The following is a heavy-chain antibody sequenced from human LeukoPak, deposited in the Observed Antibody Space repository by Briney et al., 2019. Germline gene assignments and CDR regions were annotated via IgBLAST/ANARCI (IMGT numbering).Heavy chain of an antibody. Sequence: GGSLRLSCAASGFTFSSYWMTWVRQAPGKGLEWVANIGEEGSEKYYVDAVKGRFTISRDNAKNTLHLQMNSLRAEDTAVYYCARLFLPLAGYYYDSSGYPYYYGMDVWGQGTTVTVSS. CDR3: ARLFLPLAGYYYDSSGYPYYYGMDV. CDR2: IGEEGSEK. J-gene: IGHJ6*02. CDR1: GFTFSSYW. D-gene: IGHD3-22*01. V-gene: IGHV3-7*01.